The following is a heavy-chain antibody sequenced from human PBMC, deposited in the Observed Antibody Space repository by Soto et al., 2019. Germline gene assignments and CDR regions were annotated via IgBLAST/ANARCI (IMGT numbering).Heavy chain of an antibody. CDR3: ARAGSSMIVVANWFDP. J-gene: IGHJ5*02. V-gene: IGHV3-7*05. Sequence: GSLRLSCAASGFTFSRYWMSWVRQAPGKGLEWVANIKQDGSEKYYVDSVKGRFTISRDNVENSLDLQMNSLRAEDTAVYYCARAGSSMIVVANWFDPWGQGTLVTVLL. D-gene: IGHD3-22*01. CDR2: IKQDGSEK. CDR1: GFTFSRYW.